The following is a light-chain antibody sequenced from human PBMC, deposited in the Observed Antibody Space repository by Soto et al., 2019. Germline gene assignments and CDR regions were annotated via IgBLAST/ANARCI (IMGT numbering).Light chain of an antibody. CDR2: GAS. V-gene: IGKV3-15*01. CDR3: QQYNNWPPIT. CDR1: QSVSSN. Sequence: EILMTQSAFTLSVSSGERATLSCRASQSVSSNLAWYQQKPGQAPRLLIYGASTRATGIPARFSGSGSGTEFTLTISSLQSEDFAVYYCQQYNNWPPITFGQGTRLEIK. J-gene: IGKJ5*01.